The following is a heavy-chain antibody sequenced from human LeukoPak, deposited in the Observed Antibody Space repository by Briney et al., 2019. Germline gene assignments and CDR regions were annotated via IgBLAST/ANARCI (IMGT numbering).Heavy chain of an antibody. CDR1: GGTFSSYA. J-gene: IGHJ6*02. CDR2: IIPIFGTA. V-gene: IGHV1-69*13. CDR3: ARDNGAIPKWSPGYGRYYYGMDV. D-gene: IGHD2-8*01. Sequence: ASVKVSCKASGGTFSSYAISWVRQAPGQGLEWMGGIIPIFGTANYAQKFQGRVTITADESTSTAYMELSSLRSEDTAVYYCARDNGAIPKWSPGYGRYYYGMDVWGQGTTVTVSS.